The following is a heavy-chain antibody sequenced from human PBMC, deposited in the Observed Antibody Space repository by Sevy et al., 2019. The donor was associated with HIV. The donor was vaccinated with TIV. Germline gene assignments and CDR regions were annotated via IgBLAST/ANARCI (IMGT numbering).Heavy chain of an antibody. D-gene: IGHD3-22*01. CDR2: ISWNSGSI. J-gene: IGHJ3*02. CDR1: GFTFDDYA. CDR3: AKDSYDSSGYYGAFDI. Sequence: GGSLRLSCAASGFTFDDYAMHWVRQAPGKGLEWVSGISWNSGSIGYADSAKGRFTISRDNAKNSLYLQMNSLRAEDTALYYCAKDSYDSSGYYGAFDIWGQGTMVTVSS. V-gene: IGHV3-9*01.